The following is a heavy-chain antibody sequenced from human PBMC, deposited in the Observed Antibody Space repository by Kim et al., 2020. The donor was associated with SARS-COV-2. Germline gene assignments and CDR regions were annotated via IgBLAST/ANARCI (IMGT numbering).Heavy chain of an antibody. V-gene: IGHV3-48*02. CDR3: ARVPLAPYCGGDCYSGFDY. J-gene: IGHJ4*02. CDR1: GFTFSSYS. D-gene: IGHD2-21*02. Sequence: GGSLRLSCAASGFTFSSYSMNWVRQAPGKGLEWVSYISSSSSTIYYADSVKGRFTISRDNAKNSLYLQMNSLRDEDTAVYYCARVPLAPYCGGDCYSGFDYWGQGTLVTVSS. CDR2: ISSSSSTI.